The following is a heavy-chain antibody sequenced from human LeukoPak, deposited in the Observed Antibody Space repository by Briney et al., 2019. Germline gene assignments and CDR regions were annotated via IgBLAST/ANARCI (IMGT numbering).Heavy chain of an antibody. CDR2: MNPNSGNT. V-gene: IGHV1-8*01. J-gene: IGHJ6*03. CDR3: ARLSNSGSYNMNYMDV. Sequence: ASVKVSCKASGYTFTSYDINWVRQATGQGLEWMGWMNPNSGNTGYAQKFQGRVTMTRNTSISTAYMELSSLRSDDTAVYYCARLSNSGSYNMNYMDVWGKGTTVTVSS. CDR1: GYTFTSYD. D-gene: IGHD1-26*01.